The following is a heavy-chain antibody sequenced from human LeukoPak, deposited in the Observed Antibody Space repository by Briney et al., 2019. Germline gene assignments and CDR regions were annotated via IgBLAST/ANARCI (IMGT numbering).Heavy chain of an antibody. CDR2: IYYSGST. CDR3: ARVYGGYSYGTFDY. Sequence: SETLSLTCTVSGGSISSGDYYWSWIRQPLGKGLEWIGYIYYSGSTYYNPSLKSRVTISVDTSKNQFSLKLSSVTAADTAVYYCARVYGGYSYGTFDYWGQGTLVTVSS. V-gene: IGHV4-30-4*01. CDR1: GGSISSGDYY. J-gene: IGHJ4*02. D-gene: IGHD5-18*01.